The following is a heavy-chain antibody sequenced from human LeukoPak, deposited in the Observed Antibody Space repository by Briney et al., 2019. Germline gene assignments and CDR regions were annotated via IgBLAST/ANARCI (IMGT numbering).Heavy chain of an antibody. D-gene: IGHD5-12*01. CDR3: ARSSHSGYVAPFGY. CDR1: GGTFSSYA. CDR2: IIPIFGTA. V-gene: IGHV1-69*01. Sequence: ASVKVSCKASGGTFSSYAISWVRQAPGQGLEWMGGIIPIFGTANYAQKFQGRVTITADESTSTAYMVLSSLRSEDTAVYYCARSSHSGYVAPFGYWGQGTLVTVSS. J-gene: IGHJ4*02.